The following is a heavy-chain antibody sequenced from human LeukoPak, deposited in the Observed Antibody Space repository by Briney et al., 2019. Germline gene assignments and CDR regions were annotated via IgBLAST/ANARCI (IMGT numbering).Heavy chain of an antibody. CDR2: IYYSGST. V-gene: IGHV4-59*08. D-gene: IGHD3-22*01. CDR1: GGSLSSYY. J-gene: IGHJ4*02. Sequence: SETLSLTCTVSGGSLSSYYWSWIRQPPGKGLEWMGYIYYSGSTYYNPSLTSRVTISVDTSKNEFSLKLSSVTAADTAVYYCAGHDSSGHPPGCWGQGALVTVSS. CDR3: AGHDSSGHPPGC.